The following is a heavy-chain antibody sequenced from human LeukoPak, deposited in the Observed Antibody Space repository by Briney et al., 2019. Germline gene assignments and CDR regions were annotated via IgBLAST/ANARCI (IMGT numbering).Heavy chain of an antibody. CDR2: MSDIGPNT. CDR1: GFTVTDYA. CDR3: ARRLSLRFDAFAV. V-gene: IGHV3-23*01. J-gene: IGHJ3*01. Sequence: PGGSLRLSCAASGFTVTDYAMTWIRQSPGKGLEWVSSMSDIGPNTYYADSVKGRFTISRDTSKNTLFLQMNSLRAGDTALYYCARRLSLRFDAFAVWGPRTVVTVSS. D-gene: IGHD3-3*01.